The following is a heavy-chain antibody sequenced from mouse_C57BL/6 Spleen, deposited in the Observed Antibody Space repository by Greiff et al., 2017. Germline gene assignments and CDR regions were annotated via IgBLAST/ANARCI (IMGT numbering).Heavy chain of an antibody. Sequence: VMLVESGAELMKPGASVKLSCKATGYTFTGYWIEWVKQRPGHGLEWIGEILPGSGSTNYNEKFKGKATFTADTSSNTAYMQLSSLTTEDSAIYYCARSRGFITTVVPYYFDYWGQGTTLTVSS. V-gene: IGHV1-9*01. CDR3: ARSRGFITTVVPYYFDY. CDR2: ILPGSGST. D-gene: IGHD1-1*01. CDR1: GYTFTGYW. J-gene: IGHJ2*01.